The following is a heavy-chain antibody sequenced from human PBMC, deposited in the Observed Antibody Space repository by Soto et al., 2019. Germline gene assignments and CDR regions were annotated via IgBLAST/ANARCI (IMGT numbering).Heavy chain of an antibody. J-gene: IGHJ4*02. CDR2: MTPNSGDT. Sequence: QVQLVQSGAEVKKPGASVKVSCRASGDTFTSYDINWVRQAAGQGLEWMGWMTPNSGDTGYAQRFQGRVTLTRDTSINTAYMELTSLTSEDTAVYYCARGPSRTTVTSFDHWGQGTLVTVSS. CDR3: ARGPSRTTVTSFDH. D-gene: IGHD4-17*01. CDR1: GDTFTSYD. V-gene: IGHV1-8*01.